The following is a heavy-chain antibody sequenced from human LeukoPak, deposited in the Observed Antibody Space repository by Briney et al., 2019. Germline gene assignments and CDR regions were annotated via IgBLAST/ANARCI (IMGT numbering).Heavy chain of an antibody. D-gene: IGHD6-13*01. V-gene: IGHV4-61*02. CDR3: ARSLRSSSPIDY. CDR2: IYTSGST. Sequence: SQTLSLTCTVSGGSISSGSYYWSWIRQPAGKGLEWIGRIYTSGSTNYNPSLKSRVTLSVDTSKNQFSLKLSSVTAADTAVYYCARSLRSSSPIDYWGQGTLVTVSS. J-gene: IGHJ4*02. CDR1: GGSISSGSYY.